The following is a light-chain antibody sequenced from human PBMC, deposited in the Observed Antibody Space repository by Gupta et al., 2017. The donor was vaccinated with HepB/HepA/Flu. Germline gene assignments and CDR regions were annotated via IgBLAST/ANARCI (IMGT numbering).Light chain of an antibody. CDR1: QGISSW. Sequence: DIQMTQSPSSVSASVGDRVTITCRASQGISSWLVWYQQKPGKAPKLLIYAASSLQSGVPSRFSGSGSGTDFTLTISSLQPEDFATYYCQQANRFPITFGGGTKVETK. V-gene: IGKV1D-12*01. CDR2: AAS. CDR3: QQANRFPIT. J-gene: IGKJ4*01.